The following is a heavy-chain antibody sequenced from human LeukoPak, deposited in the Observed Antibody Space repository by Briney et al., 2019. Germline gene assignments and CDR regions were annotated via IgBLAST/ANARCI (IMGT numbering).Heavy chain of an antibody. J-gene: IGHJ4*02. Sequence: SETLSLTCTVSSGSISSYYWSWIRQPPGKGLEWIGYIYYSGSTNYNPSLKSRVTISVDTSKNQFSLKLSSVTAADTAVYYCARTDPDIAIDWGQGTLVTVSS. CDR3: ARTDPDIAID. D-gene: IGHD5-12*01. CDR2: IYYSGST. CDR1: SGSISSYY. V-gene: IGHV4-59*01.